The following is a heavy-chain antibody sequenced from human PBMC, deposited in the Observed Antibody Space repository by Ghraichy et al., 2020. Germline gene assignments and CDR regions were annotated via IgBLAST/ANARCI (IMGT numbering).Heavy chain of an antibody. CDR2: ISGSRSYK. CDR3: AKDLYDSSGYDFDY. CDR1: GFTFSSYA. V-gene: IGHV3-23*01. J-gene: IGHJ4*02. D-gene: IGHD3-22*01. Sequence: GGSLRLSCAASGFTFSSYAMSWVRQAPGKGLEWVSSISGSRSYKHYADSVKGRFTISRDNSKNTLYLQMNSLRAEDTAVYYCAKDLYDSSGYDFDYWGQGTLVTVSS.